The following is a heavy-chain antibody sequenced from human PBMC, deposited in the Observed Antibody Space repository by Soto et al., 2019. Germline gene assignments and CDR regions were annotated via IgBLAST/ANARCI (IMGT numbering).Heavy chain of an antibody. CDR2: ISYDGSNK. CDR3: ARQMMRGVVVTAIGYFDY. CDR1: GFTFSSYS. D-gene: IGHD2-21*02. Sequence: LRLSCAASGFTFSSYSMHWVRQAPGKGLEWVALISYDGSNKYYADSVKGRFTISRDNFNNTLYLQMNSLRPEDTALYYCARQMMRGVVVTAIGYFDYWGQGTLVTVSS. J-gene: IGHJ4*02. V-gene: IGHV3-30-3*01.